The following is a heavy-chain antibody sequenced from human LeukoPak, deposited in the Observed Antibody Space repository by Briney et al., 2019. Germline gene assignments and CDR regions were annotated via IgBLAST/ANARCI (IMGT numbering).Heavy chain of an antibody. Sequence: ASVKVSCKASGFTFTSSTIQWARQARGQRLEWIGWIVVGSGNTNYAQKFQERVIITRDMSTTTVYMELSSLRSEDTAVYYCAGTPWFGELTLDYWGQGTLVTVSS. CDR1: GFTFTSST. D-gene: IGHD3-10*01. V-gene: IGHV1-58*02. J-gene: IGHJ4*02. CDR2: IVVGSGNT. CDR3: AGTPWFGELTLDY.